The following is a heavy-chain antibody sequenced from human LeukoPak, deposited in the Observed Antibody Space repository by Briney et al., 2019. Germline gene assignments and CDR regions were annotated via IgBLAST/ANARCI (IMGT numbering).Heavy chain of an antibody. CDR2: INHSGSN. Sequence: PSETLPLTCAVYGGSFSGYYLSWIRQPPGKGLEWIGEINHSGSNNYHPSLKKRATIPVNTSNNQFFLQLTSVNAADTAVHYCVRSDSSGWRYNWFDPRGQRSLATDPS. CDR3: VRSDSSGWRYNWFDP. J-gene: IGHJ5*02. CDR1: GGSFSGYY. V-gene: IGHV4-34*01. D-gene: IGHD6-19*01.